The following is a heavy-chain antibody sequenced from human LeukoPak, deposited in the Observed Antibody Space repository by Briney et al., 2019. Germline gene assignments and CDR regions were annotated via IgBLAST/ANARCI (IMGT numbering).Heavy chain of an antibody. V-gene: IGHV3-53*01. D-gene: IGHD3-10*01. CDR2: IYSGGST. Sequence: GGSLRLSCAASGSTVSSNYMSWVRQAPGKGLEWVSVIYSGGSTYYADSVKGRFTISRDNSKNTLYLQMNSLRAEDTAVYYCASGSGSYRTPYYYMDVWGTGTTVTVSS. CDR3: ASGSGSYRTPYYYMDV. J-gene: IGHJ6*03. CDR1: GSTVSSNY.